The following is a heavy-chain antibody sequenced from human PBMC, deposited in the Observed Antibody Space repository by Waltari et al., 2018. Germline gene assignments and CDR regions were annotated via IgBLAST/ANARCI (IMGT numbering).Heavy chain of an antibody. J-gene: IGHJ4*02. D-gene: IGHD3-10*01. V-gene: IGHV3-21*01. Sequence: EVQLVESGGGLVKPGGSLRLSCAASGFMFSLYTMHWVRQAPGKGLEWVSSSSGSLSYIYYSDSVSGRLTNSRDNARNSVNLQMNSLRVDDTAVYYCARDLAPRTGSGDYYTWGGIDYWGRGTLVTVSS. CDR3: ARDLAPRTGSGDYYTWGGIDY. CDR2: SSGSLSYI. CDR1: GFMFSLYT.